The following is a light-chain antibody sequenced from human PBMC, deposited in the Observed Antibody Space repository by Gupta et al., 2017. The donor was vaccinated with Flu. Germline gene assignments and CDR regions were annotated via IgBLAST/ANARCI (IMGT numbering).Light chain of an antibody. CDR3: NTRDSSGNPWG. V-gene: IGLV3-19*01. J-gene: IGLJ3*02. CDR2: GKN. Sequence: SSELTQAPVVPVALGQTVRITCQGDSLRSYYASWYQQKPGQAPVLVIYGKNNRPSGIPDRFSGSSSGNTASLTITGAQAEDEADYYCNTRDSSGNPWGFGGGTKLTVL. CDR1: SLRSYY.